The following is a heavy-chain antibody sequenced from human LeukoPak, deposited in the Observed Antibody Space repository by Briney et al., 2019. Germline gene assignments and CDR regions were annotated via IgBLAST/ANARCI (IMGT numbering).Heavy chain of an antibody. V-gene: IGHV1-2*04. J-gene: IGHJ4*02. D-gene: IGHD4-11*01. Sequence: ASVKVSCKASGYTFTGYYMHCVRQAPGQGLEWMGWINPNSGGTNYAQKFQGWVTMTRDTSISTAYMELSRLRSDDTAVYYCVRVGYSNSYDYWGQGTPVTVSS. CDR3: VRVGYSNSYDY. CDR2: INPNSGGT. CDR1: GYTFTGYY.